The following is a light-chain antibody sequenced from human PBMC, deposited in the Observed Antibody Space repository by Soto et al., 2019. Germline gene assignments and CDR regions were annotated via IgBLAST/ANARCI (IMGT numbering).Light chain of an antibody. J-gene: IGKJ2*01. CDR2: GAS. CDR1: QTVSNNY. V-gene: IGKV3-20*01. Sequence: EIVLTQSPDTLSLSPGERATVPCRASQTVSNNYLAWYQQKPGQAPRLLLYGASTRPTGIPDRFSGSGSGTDFTLTISRLEPEDFAVYYCHHYGSSPPYTFGQGTKLDIK. CDR3: HHYGSSPPYT.